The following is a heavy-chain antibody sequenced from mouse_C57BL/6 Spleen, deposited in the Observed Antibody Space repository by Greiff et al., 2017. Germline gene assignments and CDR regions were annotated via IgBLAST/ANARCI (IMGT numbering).Heavy chain of an antibody. Sequence: VKLVESGAELVKPGASVKISCKASGYAFSGYWMNWVKQRPGKGLEWIGQIYPGDGDTNYNGKFKGKATLTADKSSSTAYMQLSSLTSEDSAVYFCARGAGDSAWFAYWGQGTLVTVSA. CDR3: ARGAGDSAWFAY. J-gene: IGHJ3*01. V-gene: IGHV1-80*01. CDR1: GYAFSGYW. CDR2: IYPGDGDT. D-gene: IGHD2-13*01.